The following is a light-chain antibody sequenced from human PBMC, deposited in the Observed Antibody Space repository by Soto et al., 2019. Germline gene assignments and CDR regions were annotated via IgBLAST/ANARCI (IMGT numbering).Light chain of an antibody. CDR1: QTVSSY. J-gene: IGKJ1*01. CDR2: DAS. CDR3: QQRSNWPVT. Sequence: EIVLTQSPATLSLSPGERATLACRASQTVSSYLAWYQQKPGQAPRFLIYDASKRATGIPARFSGSGAWTEFTLTISSLQSEDFAVYYCQQRSNWPVTFGQGTKVDIK. V-gene: IGKV3D-11*02.